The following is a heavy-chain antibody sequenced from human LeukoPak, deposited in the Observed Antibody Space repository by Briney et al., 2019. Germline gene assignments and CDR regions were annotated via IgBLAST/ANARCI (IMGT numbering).Heavy chain of an antibody. J-gene: IGHJ5*01. D-gene: IGHD3-3*02. CDR3: AKGIGWFAY. CDR2: IHYSGNT. CDR1: GGSISGYH. Sequence: DPSETLSLTSTVSGGSISGYHWSWTRQPPGKGLEWIGYIHYSGNTNYNPSLKSRVTISVDTSKNQFSLKLSSVTAADTAVYFCAKGIGWFAYWGQGTLITVSS. V-gene: IGHV4-59*01.